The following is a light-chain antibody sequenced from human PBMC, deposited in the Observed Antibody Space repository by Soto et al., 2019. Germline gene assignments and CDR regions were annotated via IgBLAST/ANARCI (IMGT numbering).Light chain of an antibody. Sequence: QPVLTQSSSASASLGSSVKLTCTLSSGHSSYIIAWHQQQPGKAPRYLMKLEGSGSYNKGSGVPDRFSCSSSGADRYLTISNLQFEDEADYYCETWDRNTQNWVFGGGTKLTVL. J-gene: IGLJ3*02. CDR3: ETWDRNTQNWV. CDR2: LEGSGSY. CDR1: SGHSSYI. V-gene: IGLV4-60*02.